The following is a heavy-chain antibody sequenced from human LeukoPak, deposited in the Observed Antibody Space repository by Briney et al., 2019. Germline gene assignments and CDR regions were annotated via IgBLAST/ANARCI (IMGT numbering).Heavy chain of an antibody. V-gene: IGHV3-30*02. J-gene: IGHJ4*02. CDR3: AREGIAVAGTFDY. D-gene: IGHD6-19*01. CDR2: IRYDGSNK. Sequence: QPGGSLRLSCAASGFTFSSYGMHWVRQAPGKGLEWVAFIRYDGSNKYYADSVKGRFTISRDNSKNTLYLQMNSLRAEDTAVYYCAREGIAVAGTFDYWGQGTLVTVSS. CDR1: GFTFSSYG.